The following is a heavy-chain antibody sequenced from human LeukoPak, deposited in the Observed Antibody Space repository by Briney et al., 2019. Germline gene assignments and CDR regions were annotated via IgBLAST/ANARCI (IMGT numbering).Heavy chain of an antibody. CDR3: ARRLYIVRGAFDI. J-gene: IGHJ3*02. D-gene: IGHD2/OR15-2a*01. Sequence: GGSLRLSCAASGFTFNNYAMSWVRQAPGKGLEWVSDISGSGGNTYYADSVKGRFTISRDNSKNTLYVQMNNLRAEDTAMYFCARRLYIVRGAFDIWGQGTMVTVSS. V-gene: IGHV3-23*01. CDR2: ISGSGGNT. CDR1: GFTFNNYA.